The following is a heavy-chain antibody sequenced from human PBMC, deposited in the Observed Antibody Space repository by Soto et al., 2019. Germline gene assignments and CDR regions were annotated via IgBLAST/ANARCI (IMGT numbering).Heavy chain of an antibody. V-gene: IGHV3-23*01. J-gene: IGHJ5*02. D-gene: IGHD6-19*01. CDR2: ISSSGGNT. Sequence: PGGSLRLSCAASGFTFSSYAMSWVRQAPGKGLAWVSSISSSGGNTYYADSVKGRFTVSRDNSESTLYLQMNSVTAEDTAVYYWEKDRPAGGAVPRFHPWGGETRVTVPS. CDR3: EKDRPAGGAVPRFHP. CDR1: GFTFSSYA.